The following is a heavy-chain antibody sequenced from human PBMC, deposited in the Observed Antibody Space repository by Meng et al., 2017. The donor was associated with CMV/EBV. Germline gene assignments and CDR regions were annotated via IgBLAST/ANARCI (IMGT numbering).Heavy chain of an antibody. CDR3: ARLLPRIAPAGRTYGVDV. D-gene: IGHD6-13*01. J-gene: IGHJ6*02. Sequence: SETLSLTCTVSGYSISSGYYWGWIRQPPGKGLEWIGSISHSGSAYYDPSLKSRVTISVDRSKNQTSLKLNSVTAADTAVYYCARLLPRIAPAGRTYGVDVWGQGTTVTVSS. CDR1: GYSISSGYY. V-gene: IGHV4-38-2*02. CDR2: ISHSGSA.